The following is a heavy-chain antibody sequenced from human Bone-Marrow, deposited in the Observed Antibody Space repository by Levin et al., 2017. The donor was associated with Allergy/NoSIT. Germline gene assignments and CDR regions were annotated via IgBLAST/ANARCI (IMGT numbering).Heavy chain of an antibody. D-gene: IGHD6-13*01. CDR3: AKERVRLSSSWSFDH. CDR1: GFSFDDYA. CDR2: IRWDGGST. J-gene: IGHJ4*02. V-gene: IGHV3-43*01. Sequence: PGGSLRLSCAASGFSFDDYAMHWVRQAPGKGLEWVSLIRWDGGSTSYADSVKGRFTISRDNSKNSLYLQMNSLRTEDTALYYCAKERVRLSSSWSFDHWDQGTLVTVSS.